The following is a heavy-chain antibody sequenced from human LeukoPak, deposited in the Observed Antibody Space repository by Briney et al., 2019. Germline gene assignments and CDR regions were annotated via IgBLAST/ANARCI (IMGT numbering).Heavy chain of an antibody. CDR3: ARQCCRGASPGFDP. CDR1: GYSFTDYW. V-gene: IGHV5-51*01. D-gene: IGHD3-10*01. CDR2: IYPGDSDT. J-gene: IGHJ5*02. Sequence: GESLKISCKGSGYSFTDYWIAWVRQMPGKGLEWMGSIYPGDSDTRYSPSSQGQVTFSADKSISTAYLQWSSLRASDTAIYYCARQCCRGASPGFDPWGQGTLVTVSS.